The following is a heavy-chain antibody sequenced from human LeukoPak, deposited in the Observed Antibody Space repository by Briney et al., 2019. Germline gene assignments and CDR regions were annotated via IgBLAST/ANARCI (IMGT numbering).Heavy chain of an antibody. Sequence: PGGSLRLSCAASGFTFSSYTMSWVRQAPGKGLEWVSTITTSDGNTYYADSVKGRFTISRDNSKNTLYLQMNSLRAEDTAVYYCAKVYSNYLQPYFDYWGQGTLVTVSS. CDR1: GFTFSSYT. V-gene: IGHV3-23*01. J-gene: IGHJ4*02. D-gene: IGHD4-11*01. CDR3: AKVYSNYLQPYFDY. CDR2: ITTSDGNT.